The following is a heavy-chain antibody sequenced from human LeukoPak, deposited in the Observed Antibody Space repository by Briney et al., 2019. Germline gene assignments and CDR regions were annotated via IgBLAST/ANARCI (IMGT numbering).Heavy chain of an antibody. Sequence: GGSLRLSCAASGFTFSGYWMSWVRQAPGKGLEWVSVIYSGGSTYYADSVKGRFTISRDNSKNTLYLQMNSLRAEDTAVYYCARGPGGSGYSSSWYVRDYWGQGTLVTVSS. CDR2: IYSGGST. CDR1: GFTFSGYW. J-gene: IGHJ4*02. D-gene: IGHD6-13*01. V-gene: IGHV3-66*01. CDR3: ARGPGGSGYSSSWYVRDY.